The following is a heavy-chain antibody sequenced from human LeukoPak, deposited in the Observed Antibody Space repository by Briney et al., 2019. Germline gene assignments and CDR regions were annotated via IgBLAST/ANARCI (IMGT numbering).Heavy chain of an antibody. CDR3: ARVSPSSTRPLRAPDY. J-gene: IGHJ4*02. V-gene: IGHV4-59*01. CDR2: IYYSGST. Sequence: SETLSLTCTVSGGSISSYYWSWIRQPPGKGLEWIGYIYYSGSTNYNPSPKSRVTISVDTSKNQFSLKLSSVTAADTAVYYCARVSPSSTRPLRAPDYWGQGTLVTVSS. CDR1: GGSISSYY. D-gene: IGHD2-2*01.